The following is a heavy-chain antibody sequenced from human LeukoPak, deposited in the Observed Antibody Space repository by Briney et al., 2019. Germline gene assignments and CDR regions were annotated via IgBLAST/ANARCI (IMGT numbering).Heavy chain of an antibody. CDR1: GFTFSSYE. V-gene: IGHV3-48*03. CDR2: ISSSGSTI. J-gene: IGHJ6*02. Sequence: GGSLRLSCAASGFTFSSYEMNWVRQAPGKGLEWVSYISSSGSTIYYADSVKGRFTISRDNAKNSLYLQMNSLRAEDTAVYYCARDHYGSGSYPPRYVMDVWGQGTTVTVSS. D-gene: IGHD3-10*01. CDR3: ARDHYGSGSYPPRYVMDV.